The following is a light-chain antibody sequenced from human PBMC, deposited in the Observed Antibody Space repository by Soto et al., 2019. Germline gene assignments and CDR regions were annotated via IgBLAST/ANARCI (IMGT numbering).Light chain of an antibody. V-gene: IGLV4-60*03. CDR1: SGHSNYI. CDR3: VTWDSNTRVV. CDR2: LEGNGSY. Sequence: QPVLTQSSSASASLGSSVKLACTLSSGHSNYIIAWHQQQPGKAPRFLMNLEGNGSYNKGSGVPDRFSGSSSGADRYLTISPPPSEGVAHYLCVTWDSNTRVVFGGGTKLTVL. J-gene: IGLJ2*01.